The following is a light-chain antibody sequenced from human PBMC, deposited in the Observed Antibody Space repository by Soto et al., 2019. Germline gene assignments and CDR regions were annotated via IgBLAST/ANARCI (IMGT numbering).Light chain of an antibody. CDR1: QSISSW. V-gene: IGKV1-5*01. Sequence: DIQMTQSPSTLSASVGDRVTITCRASQSISSWLAWYQQKPGKAPKLLIYDASSLESGVPSRFSGSGSGTEFTLTISSLQPDDFATYYCQQTTNFPLTFGQGTRLEIK. CDR3: QQTTNFPLT. J-gene: IGKJ5*01. CDR2: DAS.